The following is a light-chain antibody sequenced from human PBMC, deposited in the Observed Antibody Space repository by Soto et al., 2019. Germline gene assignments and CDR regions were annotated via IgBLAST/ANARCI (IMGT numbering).Light chain of an antibody. J-gene: IGLJ1*01. CDR2: DVS. V-gene: IGLV2-14*01. CDR1: SSDVGGYNY. CDR3: SSYTSSSPYV. Sequence: QSALTQPASVSGSPGQSITISCTGTSSDVGGYNYVSWYQQHPGKAPKLMIYDVSNRPSGVSNRFSGSKSGNTASLTISVRQAEDEADYYCSSYTSSSPYVFGTGTKLTVL.